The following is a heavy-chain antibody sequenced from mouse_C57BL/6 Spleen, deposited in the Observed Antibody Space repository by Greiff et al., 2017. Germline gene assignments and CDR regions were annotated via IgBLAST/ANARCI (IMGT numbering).Heavy chain of an antibody. Sequence: QVQLQQPGAELVKPGASVKLSCKASGFTFTSYWMHWVKQRPGQGLEWIGMIHPNSGSTNYNEKFKSKATLTVDTSSSTAYMQLSSLTSEDSAVXYCARRSSDPPWYCDVWGTGTTVTVSS. V-gene: IGHV1-64*01. J-gene: IGHJ1*03. CDR1: GFTFTSYW. CDR2: IHPNSGST. D-gene: IGHD1-1*01. CDR3: ARRSSDPPWYCDV.